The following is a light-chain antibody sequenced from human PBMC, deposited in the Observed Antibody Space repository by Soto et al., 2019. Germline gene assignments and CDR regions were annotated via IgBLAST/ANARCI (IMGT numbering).Light chain of an antibody. CDR2: DAS. Sequence: DIQMTQSPSSLSASVGDRVTITCQASQDITNYLNWYQQKPGRAPRLLFYDASNLETGVPSRFSGSECGSQSTFTITSLQPGDIAAYYCQHSQTLPLTFGGGTKVDIK. V-gene: IGKV1-33*01. J-gene: IGKJ4*01. CDR1: QDITNY. CDR3: QHSQTLPLT.